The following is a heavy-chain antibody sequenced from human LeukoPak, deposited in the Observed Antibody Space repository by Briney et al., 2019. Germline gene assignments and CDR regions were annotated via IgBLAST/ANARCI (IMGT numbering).Heavy chain of an antibody. J-gene: IGHJ3*02. V-gene: IGHV3-53*01. CDR3: ARDRDDPFDI. D-gene: IGHD1-1*01. CDR2: IYSGGST. CDR1: GFTVSSNY. Sequence: EGSLRLSCAASGFTVSSNYMSWVRQAPGKGLEWVSVIYSGGSTYYADSVKGRFTISRDNSKNTLYLQMNSLRAEDTAVYYCARDRDDPFDIWGQGTMVTVSS.